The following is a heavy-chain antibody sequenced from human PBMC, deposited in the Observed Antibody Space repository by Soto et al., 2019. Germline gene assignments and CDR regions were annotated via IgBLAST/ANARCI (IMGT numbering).Heavy chain of an antibody. CDR2: IVVGSGNT. D-gene: IGHD5-12*01. CDR3: AAGVTYDGNFDI. V-gene: IGHV1-58*02. Sequence: SGKVSCKASGFTFTSSAMQWVRQARGQRLEWIGWIVVGSGNTNYAQKFQERVSITRDMSTRTAYMELSSLRSEDTAVYYCAAGVTYDGNFDIWGQGTMVTVSS. J-gene: IGHJ3*02. CDR1: GFTFTSSA.